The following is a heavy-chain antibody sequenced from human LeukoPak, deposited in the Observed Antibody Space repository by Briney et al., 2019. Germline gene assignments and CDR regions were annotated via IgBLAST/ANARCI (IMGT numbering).Heavy chain of an antibody. V-gene: IGHV4-61*02. J-gene: IGHJ6*03. CDR3: ARLYDFWSGYPDYYMDV. D-gene: IGHD3-3*01. CDR2: IYTSGST. Sequence: TSSETLSPTCTVSGGSISSGSYYWSWIRQPAGKGLEWIGRIYTSGSTNYNPSLKSRVTISVDTSKNQFSLKLSSVTAADTAVYYCARLYDFWSGYPDYYMDVWGKGTTVTVSS. CDR1: GGSISSGSYY.